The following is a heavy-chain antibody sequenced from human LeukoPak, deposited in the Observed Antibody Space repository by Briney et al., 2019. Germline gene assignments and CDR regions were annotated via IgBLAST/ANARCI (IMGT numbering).Heavy chain of an antibody. CDR2: ISSSSSHI. D-gene: IGHD6-19*01. J-gene: IGHJ3*02. CDR1: GFTFSSYS. Sequence: GGSLRLSCAASGFTFSSYSMNWVRQAPGKGLEWVSSISSSSSHIYYADSVKGRFTISRDNAKNSLYLQMNSLRAEDTAVYYCARDLYVAGSAFDIWGQGTMVTVSS. CDR3: ARDLYVAGSAFDI. V-gene: IGHV3-21*01.